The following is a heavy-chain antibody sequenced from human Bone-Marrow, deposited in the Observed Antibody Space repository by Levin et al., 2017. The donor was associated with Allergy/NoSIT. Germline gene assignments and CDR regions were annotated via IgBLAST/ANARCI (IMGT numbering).Heavy chain of an antibody. CDR1: GFTFNSYA. Sequence: GGSLRLSCAASGFTFNSYALSWVRQAPGKGLEWVSAISGSGSSTYYADSVKGRFTISRDNSKTTLYLQMNSLRAEDTAVYYCAKGAGWVGGAGALVWGQGTLVTVSS. CDR3: AKGAGWVGGAGALV. CDR2: ISGSGSST. J-gene: IGHJ4*02. D-gene: IGHD6-19*01. V-gene: IGHV3-23*01.